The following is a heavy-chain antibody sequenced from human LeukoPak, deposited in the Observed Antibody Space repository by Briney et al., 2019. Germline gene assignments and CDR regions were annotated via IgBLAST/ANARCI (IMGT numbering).Heavy chain of an antibody. CDR3: ANGKPQYNSGWPRGTF. CDR1: GFTFSSYG. D-gene: IGHD6-19*01. Sequence: GGSLRLSCAASGFTFSSYGMHWVRQAPGKGLEWVAFIRYDGSNKYYADSVKGRFTISRDNSKNTLYLQMNSLRAEDTAVYYCANGKPQYNSGWPRGTFWGQGTLVTVSS. J-gene: IGHJ4*02. V-gene: IGHV3-30*02. CDR2: IRYDGSNK.